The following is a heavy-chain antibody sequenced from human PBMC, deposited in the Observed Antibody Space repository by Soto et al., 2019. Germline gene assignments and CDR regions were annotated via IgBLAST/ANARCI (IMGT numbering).Heavy chain of an antibody. V-gene: IGHV3-21*01. D-gene: IGHD1-26*01. CDR3: ARGSAFIGLDY. CDR1: GFIFSRYS. Sequence: GGSLRLSCAVSGFIFSRYSMNWVRQAPGKGLEWVSSIGTSGSYIYDTDSVKGRFTISRDNTKDSLYLQMNSLRAEDTAIYYCARGSAFIGLDYWGQGTPVTAPQ. CDR2: IGTSGSYI. J-gene: IGHJ4*02.